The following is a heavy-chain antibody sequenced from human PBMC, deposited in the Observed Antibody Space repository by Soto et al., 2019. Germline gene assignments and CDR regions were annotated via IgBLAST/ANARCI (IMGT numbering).Heavy chain of an antibody. V-gene: IGHV4-59*01. J-gene: IGHJ4*02. Sequence: QVQLQESGPGLVKPSETLSLTCTVSGGSISSYYWSWIRQPPGKGLEWIVYIYYSGSTNYNPSLKSRVTISVDTSKNQFSLKLSSVTAADTAVYYCARVVGYCSGGSCLYYFDYWGQGTLVTVSS. D-gene: IGHD2-15*01. CDR1: GGSISSYY. CDR3: ARVVGYCSGGSCLYYFDY. CDR2: IYYSGST.